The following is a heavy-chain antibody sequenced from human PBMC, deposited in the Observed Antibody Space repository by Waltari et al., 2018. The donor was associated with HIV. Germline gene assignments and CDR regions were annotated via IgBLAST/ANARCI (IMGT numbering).Heavy chain of an antibody. Sequence: QLQLQESGPGLVKSSETMSLNCTVSGGSMTSSSYYWGWIRQPPGKGLEWIGGMSYSESTYNNASLRSRLTISLDTSNNQFSLKLTSVTAADTAMYYCARSFSGYSNYFDPWGQGTLVTVSS. CDR1: GGSMTSSSYY. D-gene: IGHD4-4*01. CDR3: ARSFSGYSNYFDP. J-gene: IGHJ5*02. V-gene: IGHV4-39*01. CDR2: MSYSEST.